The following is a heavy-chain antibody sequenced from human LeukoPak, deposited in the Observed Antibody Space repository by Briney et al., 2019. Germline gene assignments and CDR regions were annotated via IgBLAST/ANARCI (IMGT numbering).Heavy chain of an antibody. CDR2: ISTSSRYI. CDR3: AREGDLSDFDY. D-gene: IGHD3-16*01. CDR1: VFTFIRYS. Sequence: GWSLTLSCPACVFTFIRYSMNWLRPPPGKELEWVASISTSSRYIYYPGSVKDRFTISRDNAKNSLYLQANSLRAGDTAVYYCAREGDLSDFDYWGQGTLVTVSS. J-gene: IGHJ4*02. V-gene: IGHV3-21*04.